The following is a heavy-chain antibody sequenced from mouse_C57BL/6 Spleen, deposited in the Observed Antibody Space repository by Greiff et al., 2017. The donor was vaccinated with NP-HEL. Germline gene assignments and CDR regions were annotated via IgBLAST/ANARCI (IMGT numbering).Heavy chain of an antibody. V-gene: IGHV14-2*01. CDR2: IDPEDGET. CDR1: GFNIKDYY. J-gene: IGHJ2*01. Sequence: VQLQQSGAELVKPGASVKLSCTASGFNIKDYYMHWVKQRTEQGLEWIGRIDPEDGETKYAPEFQGKATITADTSSNTAYLQLSSLTSEDTAVYYCAYDYDGGYWGQGTTLTVSS. D-gene: IGHD2-4*01. CDR3: AYDYDGGY.